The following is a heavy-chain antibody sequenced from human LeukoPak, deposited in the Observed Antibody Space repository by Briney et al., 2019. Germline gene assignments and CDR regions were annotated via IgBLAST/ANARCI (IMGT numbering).Heavy chain of an antibody. CDR1: GYSFTTYW. Sequence: RESLKISCEGSGYSFTTYWITWVRQMPGKGLEWMGRIDPSDSYTNYSPSFQGHVTISADKSISTAYLQWSSLKASDTAMYYCARDYSNYRYYFDSWGQGTLVTVSS. CDR2: IDPSDSYT. D-gene: IGHD4-11*01. J-gene: IGHJ4*02. V-gene: IGHV5-10-1*01. CDR3: ARDYSNYRYYFDS.